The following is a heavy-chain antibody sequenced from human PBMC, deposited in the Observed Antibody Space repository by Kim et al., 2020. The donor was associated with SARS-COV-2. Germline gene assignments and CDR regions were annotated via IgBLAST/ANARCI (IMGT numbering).Heavy chain of an antibody. V-gene: IGHV3-11*06. J-gene: IGHJ4*02. Sequence: KGRVTISGDNAKNSLYLQMNSLRAEDTAVYYCARDGPYYYDSSGYYPIDYWGQGTLVTVSS. CDR3: ARDGPYYYDSSGYYPIDY. D-gene: IGHD3-22*01.